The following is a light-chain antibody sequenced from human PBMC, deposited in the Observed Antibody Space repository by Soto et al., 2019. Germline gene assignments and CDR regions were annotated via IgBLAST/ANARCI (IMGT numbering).Light chain of an antibody. V-gene: IGKV1-27*01. Sequence: DIQMTQSPSSLSASVGDRVTITCRASQGISNYLAWYQQRPGELPNLLIFATSTLPSVVPSRFSGSGSGTNFTLTISSLQPEDVATYYCRNYYTAPEAFGQGTKMDIK. CDR2: ATS. J-gene: IGKJ1*01. CDR3: RNYYTAPEA. CDR1: QGISNY.